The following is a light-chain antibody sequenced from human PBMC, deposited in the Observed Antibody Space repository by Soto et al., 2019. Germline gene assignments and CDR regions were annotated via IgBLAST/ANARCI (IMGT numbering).Light chain of an antibody. CDR3: QQYNNWPPIT. Sequence: EIVMTQSPATLSVSPGERATLSCRASQSVSTNLAWYQQKPGQAPRLLIYDASTRATGVPARFSGSGSGTEFTLTIYSLQSEDFAVYYCQQYNNWPPITFGQGTRLEIK. CDR2: DAS. CDR1: QSVSTN. J-gene: IGKJ5*01. V-gene: IGKV3-15*01.